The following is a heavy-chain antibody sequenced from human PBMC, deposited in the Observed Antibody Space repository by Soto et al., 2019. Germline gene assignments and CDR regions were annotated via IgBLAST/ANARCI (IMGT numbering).Heavy chain of an antibody. Sequence: PGGSLRLSCAASGFTFSSYEMNWVRQAPGKGLEWVSYISSSGSTIYYADSVKGRFTISRDNAKNSLHLQMNSLRAEDTAVYYCAVYDSSGLVRWGQGTLVTVSS. D-gene: IGHD3-22*01. V-gene: IGHV3-48*03. CDR2: ISSSGSTI. CDR3: AVYDSSGLVR. CDR1: GFTFSSYE. J-gene: IGHJ1*01.